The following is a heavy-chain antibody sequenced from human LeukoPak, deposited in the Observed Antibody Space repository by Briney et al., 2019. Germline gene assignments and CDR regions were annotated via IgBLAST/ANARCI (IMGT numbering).Heavy chain of an antibody. Sequence: GGSLRLSCAASGFTFSSYSMNWVRQAPGKGLEWVSYISSSSSTIYYADSVKGRFTISRDNAKNSLYLQMNSLRAEDTAVYYCARDLNFDYWGQGTLVTVSS. CDR3: ARDLNFDY. J-gene: IGHJ4*02. CDR2: ISSSSSTI. CDR1: GFTFSSYS. V-gene: IGHV3-48*01.